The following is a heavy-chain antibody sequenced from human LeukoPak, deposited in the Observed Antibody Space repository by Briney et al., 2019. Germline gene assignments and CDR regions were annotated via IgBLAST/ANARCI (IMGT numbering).Heavy chain of an antibody. CDR3: ATIEYSSSEGLNGFDH. Sequence: ASVKVSCKVSGYTLTELSMHWVRQAPGKGLEGMGDFAPRDCKTIYAQQFPGRVTMTEDTSTDTAYMELSSLTSEDTAVYYCATIEYSSSEGLNGFDHWGQGTLVTVSS. D-gene: IGHD6-6*01. J-gene: IGHJ5*02. CDR2: FAPRDCKT. CDR1: GYTLTELS. V-gene: IGHV1-24*01.